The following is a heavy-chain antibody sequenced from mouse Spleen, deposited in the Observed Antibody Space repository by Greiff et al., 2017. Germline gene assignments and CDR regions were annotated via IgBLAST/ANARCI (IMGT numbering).Heavy chain of an antibody. D-gene: IGHD4-1*01. V-gene: IGHV2-2*01. CDR3: ARNGGTPLYWYFDV. CDR1: GFSLTSYG. Sequence: VQLKESGPGLVQPSQSLSITCTVSGFSLTSYGVHWVRQSPGKGLEWLGVIWSGGSTDYNAAFISRLSISKDNSKSQVFFKMNSLQADDTAIYYCARNGGTPLYWYFDVWGTGTTVTVSS. J-gene: IGHJ1*03. CDR2: IWSGGST.